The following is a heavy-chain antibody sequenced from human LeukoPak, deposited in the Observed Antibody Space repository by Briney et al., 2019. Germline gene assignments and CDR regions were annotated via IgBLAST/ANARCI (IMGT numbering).Heavy chain of an antibody. D-gene: IGHD3-10*01. CDR3: ARDDSPSPWLGTYFDY. CDR2: INPNSGGT. V-gene: IGHV1-2*02. J-gene: IGHJ4*02. CDR1: GYTFTGYY. Sequence: ASVKVSCKASGYTFTGYYMHWVRQAPGQGLEWMGWINPNSGGTNYAQKFQGRVTMTRDTSISTAYMELSRLRSDDTAVYYCARDDSPSPWLGTYFDYWGQGTLVTVSS.